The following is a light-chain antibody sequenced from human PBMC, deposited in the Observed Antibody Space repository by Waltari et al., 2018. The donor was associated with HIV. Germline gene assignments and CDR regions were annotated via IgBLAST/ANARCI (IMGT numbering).Light chain of an antibody. CDR3: CSSTKPGTLV. V-gene: IGLV2-14*01. CDR2: GVR. Sequence: QSALNQPASVFGSPGQSITIFCTGTSNDIGMYDLVSWHPQQPGKAPHALLYGVRTRPSGVACRFCFSTSTHDSSVFSSSGLQLEDESDYYACSSTKPGTLVFSGGTKLTVL. CDR1: SNDIGMYDL. J-gene: IGLJ3*02.